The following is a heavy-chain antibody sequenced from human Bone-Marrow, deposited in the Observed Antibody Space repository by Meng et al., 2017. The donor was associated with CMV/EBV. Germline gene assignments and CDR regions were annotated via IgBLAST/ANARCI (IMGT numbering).Heavy chain of an antibody. V-gene: IGHV3-30*02. Sequence: ASGFTLRNDCMQWVRQAPGKGLEWVAFIRYRGTNQDYADSVKGRFTISRDNSKNTLYLEMNNLRAEDTAVYYCATLTVTTGEEFDFWGQGTLVTVSS. CDR3: ATLTVTTGEEFDF. CDR2: IRYRGTNQ. D-gene: IGHD4-17*01. CDR1: GFTLRNDC. J-gene: IGHJ4*02.